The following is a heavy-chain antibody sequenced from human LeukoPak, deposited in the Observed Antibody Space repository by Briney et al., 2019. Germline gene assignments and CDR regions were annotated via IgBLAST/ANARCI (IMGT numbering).Heavy chain of an antibody. CDR1: GGSISSGGYS. V-gene: IGHV4-30-2*01. Sequence: SQTLSLTCAVSGGSISSGGYSWSWVRQPPGKGLEWIGYIYHSGSTYYNPSLKSRVTISVDRSKNQFSLKLSSVTAADTAVYYCARGGSGSYKNWYFDLWGRGTLVTVSS. CDR2: IYHSGST. D-gene: IGHD1-26*01. CDR3: ARGGSGSYKNWYFDL. J-gene: IGHJ2*01.